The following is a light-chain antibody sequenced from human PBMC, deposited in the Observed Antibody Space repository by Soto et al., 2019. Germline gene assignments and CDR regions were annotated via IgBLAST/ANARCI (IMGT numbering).Light chain of an antibody. Sequence: EIVLTQSPATLSVSPGGGATLSCRASQSVSSDLAWYHQKPGQAPRLLIYRASTRATGIPDRFSGSGSGTEFSLPISSLQSEDFGVYSCQQYINWPPQTYTFGQGTKLEIK. CDR2: RAS. V-gene: IGKV3-15*01. J-gene: IGKJ2*01. CDR1: QSVSSD. CDR3: QQYINWPPQTYT.